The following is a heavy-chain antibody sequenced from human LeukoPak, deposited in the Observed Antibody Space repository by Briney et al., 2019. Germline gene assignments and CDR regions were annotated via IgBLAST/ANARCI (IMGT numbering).Heavy chain of an antibody. Sequence: GGSLRLSCAASGFTFSNYWMNWVRQAPGKGLEWVANIEEEGSQKYYVDSVKGRFTISRDNAKNSLYLQMNTLRAEDTAVYYCARDSHSSSWYSEFDYWGQGTLVTVSS. D-gene: IGHD6-13*01. V-gene: IGHV3-7*05. CDR2: IEEEGSQK. CDR1: GFTFSNYW. J-gene: IGHJ4*02. CDR3: ARDSHSSSWYSEFDY.